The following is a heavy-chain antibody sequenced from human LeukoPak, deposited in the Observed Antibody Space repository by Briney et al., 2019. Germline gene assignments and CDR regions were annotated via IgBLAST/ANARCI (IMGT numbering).Heavy chain of an antibody. CDR3: ARAGASTETTHPFDN. CDR2: ISAYNGNT. CDR1: GYTFTSSG. V-gene: IGHV1-18*01. Sequence: ASVKVSCKASGYTFTSSGISWVRQAPGQGLGWMGWISAYNGNTNYAQNLQGRVTMTTDTSTNTAYMELRSLRSDDTAVYYCARAGASTETTHPFDNWGPGDLVTASS. D-gene: IGHD4-11*01. J-gene: IGHJ4*02.